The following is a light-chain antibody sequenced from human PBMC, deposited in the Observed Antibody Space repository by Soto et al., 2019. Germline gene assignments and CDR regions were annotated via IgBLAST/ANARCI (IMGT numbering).Light chain of an antibody. CDR3: CSYAGSYTLYV. V-gene: IGLV2-11*01. CDR1: SSDVGGYNY. J-gene: IGLJ1*01. CDR2: DVN. Sequence: ALTQPRSVSGSPGQSVTISCTGTSSDVGGYNYVSWYQQHPGKAPKLMIYDVNKRPSGVPDRFSGSKSGNTASLTISGLQAEDEADYYCCSYAGSYTLYVFGTGTKVTVL.